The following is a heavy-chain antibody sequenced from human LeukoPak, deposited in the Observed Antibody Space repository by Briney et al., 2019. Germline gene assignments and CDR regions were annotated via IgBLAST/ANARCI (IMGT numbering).Heavy chain of an antibody. Sequence: PGRSLRLSCAASGFTFSSYAMHWVRQAPGKGLEWVAVISYDGSNKYYADSVKGRFTISRDNSKNTLYLQMNSLRAEDTAVYYCASPRPGMVRGVIGFDYWGQGTLVTVSS. CDR1: GFTFSSYA. V-gene: IGHV3-30*04. D-gene: IGHD3-10*01. CDR2: ISYDGSNK. CDR3: ASPRPGMVRGVIGFDY. J-gene: IGHJ4*02.